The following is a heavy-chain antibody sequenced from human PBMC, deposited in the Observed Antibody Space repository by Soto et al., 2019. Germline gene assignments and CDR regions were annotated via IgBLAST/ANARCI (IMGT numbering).Heavy chain of an antibody. V-gene: IGHV4-4*02. CDR1: GGTVASSHW. D-gene: IGHD2-21*02. CDR3: AREIVTAGGNNYFDP. CDR2: VYHTGDT. J-gene: IGHJ5*02. Sequence: SETLSLTCGVSGGTVASSHWWSWVRQSPGGGLEWIGNVYHTGDTNLNPSLQSRVTISVDKSNNQFSLRLNSLTAADTAVYFCAREIVTAGGNNYFDPWGPGTLVTAPQ.